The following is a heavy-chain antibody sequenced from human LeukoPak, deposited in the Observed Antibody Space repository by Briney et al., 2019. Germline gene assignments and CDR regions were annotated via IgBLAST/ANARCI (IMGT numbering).Heavy chain of an antibody. J-gene: IGHJ4*02. Sequence: ASVKVSCKASGYTFTSYGISWVRQAPGQGLEWMGWISAYNGNTNYAQKLQGRVTMTTDTSTSTAYMELRSLRSDDTAVYYCARDSRRGHTAMDPDYWGQGTLVTVSS. CDR1: GYTFTSYG. V-gene: IGHV1-18*01. CDR3: ARDSRRGHTAMDPDY. D-gene: IGHD5-18*01. CDR2: ISAYNGNT.